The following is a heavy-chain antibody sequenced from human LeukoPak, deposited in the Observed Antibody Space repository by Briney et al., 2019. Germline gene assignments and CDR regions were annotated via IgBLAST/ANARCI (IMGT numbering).Heavy chain of an antibody. J-gene: IGHJ4*02. D-gene: IGHD3-3*01. CDR3: ARGLGSYYDFWSGYPDY. Sequence: ASVKVSCKASGYTFTGYYMHWVRQAPGQGLEWMGWINPNSGGTNYAQKFQGRVTMTRDTSISTAYMELSRLRSDDTAVYYCARGLGSYYDFWSGYPDYWGQGTLVTVSS. CDR2: INPNSGGT. V-gene: IGHV1-2*02. CDR1: GYTFTGYY.